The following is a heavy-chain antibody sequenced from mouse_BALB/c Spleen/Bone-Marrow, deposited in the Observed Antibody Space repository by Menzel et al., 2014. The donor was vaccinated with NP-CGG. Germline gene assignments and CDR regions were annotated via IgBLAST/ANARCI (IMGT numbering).Heavy chain of an antibody. CDR3: ARDY. Sequence: VQLKESGPELAKLGTSVKMSCKASGYTFTDTWLHWIKQRPGQGLEWIGYINPSTGYVEYNLHFKEKPTLTVDTSSSTAYIQLSSRTSESPAVYYCARDYWGQGST. CDR1: GYTFTDTW. V-gene: IGHV1-4*01. J-gene: IGHJ2*01. CDR2: INPSTGYV.